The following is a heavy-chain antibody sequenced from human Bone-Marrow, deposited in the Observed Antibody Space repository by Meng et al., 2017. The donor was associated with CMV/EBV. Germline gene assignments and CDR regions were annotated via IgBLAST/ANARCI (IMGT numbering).Heavy chain of an antibody. CDR1: GFTFSSYE. CDR2: ISSSGSTI. J-gene: IGHJ5*02. V-gene: IGHV3-48*03. CDR3: ARDPRNKGFDP. Sequence: GGSLRLSCAASGFTFSSYEMNRVRQAPGKGLEWVSYISSSGSTIYYADSVKGRFTISRDNAKNSLYLQMVNLRAEDTAVYYCARDPRNKGFDPWGQGTLVTVSS.